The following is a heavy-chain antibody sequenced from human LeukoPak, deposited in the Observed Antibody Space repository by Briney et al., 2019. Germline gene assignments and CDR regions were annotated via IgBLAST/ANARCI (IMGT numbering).Heavy chain of an antibody. CDR3: ARRSYYYYGMDV. CDR2: IYYSGST. J-gene: IGHJ6*02. CDR1: GGSISSYY. Sequence: SEALSLTCTVSGGSISSYYWSWIRQPPGKGLEWIGYIYYSGSTNYNPSLKSRVTISVDTSKNQSSLKLSSVTAADTAVYYCARRSYYYYGMDVWGQGTTVTVSS. V-gene: IGHV4-59*08.